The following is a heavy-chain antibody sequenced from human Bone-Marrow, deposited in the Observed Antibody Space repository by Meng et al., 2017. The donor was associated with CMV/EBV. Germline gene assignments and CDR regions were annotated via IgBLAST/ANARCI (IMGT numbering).Heavy chain of an antibody. Sequence: SVKVSCKASGGTFSSYAISWVRQAPGQGLEWMGGIIPILGIANYAQKFQGRVTITADKSTSTAYMELSSLRSEDAAVYYCARPYDSSGYYFGAYFDYWGQGTLVTVSS. CDR1: GGTFSSYA. CDR2: IIPILGIA. D-gene: IGHD3-22*01. CDR3: ARPYDSSGYYFGAYFDY. J-gene: IGHJ4*02. V-gene: IGHV1-69*10.